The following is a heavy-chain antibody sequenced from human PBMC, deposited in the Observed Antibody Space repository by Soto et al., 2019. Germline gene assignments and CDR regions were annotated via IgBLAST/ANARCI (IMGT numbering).Heavy chain of an antibody. V-gene: IGHV1-8*01. J-gene: IGHJ6*02. CDR1: GYTFTSYD. CDR3: AREWSAAGHFYGMDV. Sequence: ASVKVSCKTSGYTFTSYDINWVRQAPGQGLEWVGWMNTNSDDTRSAQKFRGRLTLTRDKSMRAVYMKLSNLRPDDSAVYYCAREWSAAGHFYGMDVWGQGTTVTVSS. D-gene: IGHD6-13*01. CDR2: MNTNSDDT.